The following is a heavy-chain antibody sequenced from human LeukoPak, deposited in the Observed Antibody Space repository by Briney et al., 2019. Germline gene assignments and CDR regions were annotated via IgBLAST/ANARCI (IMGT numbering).Heavy chain of an antibody. D-gene: IGHD3-22*01. V-gene: IGHV1-18*01. CDR3: ARDYYDSSGYPSYNWFDP. CDR1: GYTFTSYG. CDR2: ISAYNGNT. J-gene: IGHJ5*02. Sequence: GASVKVSCKASGYTFTSYGISWVRQAPGQGLEWMGWISAYNGNTNYAQKLQGRVTMTTDTSTSTAYMELSSPRSEDTAVYYCARDYYDSSGYPSYNWFDPWGQGTLVTVSS.